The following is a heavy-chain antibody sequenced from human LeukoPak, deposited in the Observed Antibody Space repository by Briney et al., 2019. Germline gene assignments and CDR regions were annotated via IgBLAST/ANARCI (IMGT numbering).Heavy chain of an antibody. Sequence: GGSLRLSCAASGLSFSSYWMSWVRQTPENGLEFVGNIDRDGGVRNYMDSLKGRCTISRDNGKKSLYLEINSLRADDTAVYYCASDPGSSAFDLWGRGAPVTVSS. CDR3: ASDPGSSAFDL. D-gene: IGHD1-14*01. V-gene: IGHV3-7*01. J-gene: IGHJ4*02. CDR2: IDRDGGVR. CDR1: GLSFSSYW.